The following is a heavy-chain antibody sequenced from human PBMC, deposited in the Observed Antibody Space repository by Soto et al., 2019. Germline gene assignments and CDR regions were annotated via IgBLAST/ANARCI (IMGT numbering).Heavy chain of an antibody. V-gene: IGHV5-10-1*01. CDR1: GYSFTSYW. D-gene: IGHD1-1*01. CDR2: IDPSDSYT. J-gene: IGHJ6*02. CDR3: ESDRGGNGMDV. Sequence: GESLKISCKGSGYSFTSYWISWVRQMPGKGLEWMGRIDPSDSYTNYNPSFQGHVTISADKSISTAYLQWSSLKASDTAMYYCESDRGGNGMDVWGQGTTVTVSS.